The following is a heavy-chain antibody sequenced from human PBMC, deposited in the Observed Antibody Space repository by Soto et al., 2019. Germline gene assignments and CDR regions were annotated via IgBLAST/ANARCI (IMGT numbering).Heavy chain of an antibody. J-gene: IGHJ6*02. D-gene: IGHD2-8*01. Sequence: EVQLLESGGGFIHPGGSLRLSCAASGFSFSSFAMNWVRQAPGKGLEWVSIISGSADSTFYADSVKGRFTISRDSSKSSLYLQINSLSAEDTAVYYCAKTRGAMIYAISVYGMDVCGQGTTVTVSS. CDR2: ISGSADST. CDR1: GFSFSSFA. CDR3: AKTRGAMIYAISVYGMDV. V-gene: IGHV3-23*01.